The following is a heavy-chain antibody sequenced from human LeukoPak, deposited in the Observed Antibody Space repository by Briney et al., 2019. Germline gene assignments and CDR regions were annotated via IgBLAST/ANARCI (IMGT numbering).Heavy chain of an antibody. V-gene: IGHV3-21*01. D-gene: IGHD2-15*01. J-gene: IGHJ6*03. CDR2: ISSGSSYI. Sequence: GGSLRLSCAASGFTFSSYSMNWVRQAPGKGLEWVSSISSGSSYIYYADSLKGRFTISRDNAKNSLYLQMNSLRAEDTAVYYCARVVVVVAATYYMDVWGKGTTVTVSS. CDR1: GFTFSSYS. CDR3: ARVVVVVAATYYMDV.